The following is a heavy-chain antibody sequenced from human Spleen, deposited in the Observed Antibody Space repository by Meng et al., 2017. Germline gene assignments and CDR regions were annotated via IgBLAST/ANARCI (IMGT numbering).Heavy chain of an antibody. J-gene: IGHJ4*02. CDR1: GYTLSSDG. CDR2: INVYSGIT. CDR3: ATRGNPYLNC. Sequence: QAQVVQSGAGVKKPGASVKVSCDASGYTLSSDGFAWVWQAPEQGLEWMGWINVYSGITNYAQKFQGRVTMTTDTSTRTGYMELTSLTSDDTAVYYCATRGNPYLNCWGQGTLVTVSS. V-gene: IGHV1-18*01.